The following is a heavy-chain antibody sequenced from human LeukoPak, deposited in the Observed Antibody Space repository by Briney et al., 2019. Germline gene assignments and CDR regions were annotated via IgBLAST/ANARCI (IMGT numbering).Heavy chain of an antibody. V-gene: IGHV3-21*01. D-gene: IGHD2-15*01. CDR2: ISSSSSYI. CDR1: GFTFSSYA. Sequence: PGGSLRLSCAASGFTFSSYAMSWVRQAPGKGLEWVSSISSSSSYIYYADSVKGRLTISRDNAKNSLYLQMNSQRAEDTAVYYRARGQWYCSGGSCYGGSYYYYDMNVWGKGTRVPVSS. J-gene: IGHJ6*04. CDR3: ARGQWYCSGGSCYGGSYYYYDMNV.